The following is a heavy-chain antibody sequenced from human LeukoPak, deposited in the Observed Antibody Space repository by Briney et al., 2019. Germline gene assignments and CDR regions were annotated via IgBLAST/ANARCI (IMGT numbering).Heavy chain of an antibody. D-gene: IGHD4-17*01. CDR1: GFTFSSYS. CDR2: ISSSSSTI. J-gene: IGHJ3*02. V-gene: IGHV3-48*04. Sequence: GGSLRLSCAASGFTFSSYSMNWVRQAPGKGLEWVSYISSSSSTIYYADSVKGRFTISRDNAKNSLYLQMNSLRAEDTAVYYCARDQLNDYGDQTHAFDIWGQGTMVTVSS. CDR3: ARDQLNDYGDQTHAFDI.